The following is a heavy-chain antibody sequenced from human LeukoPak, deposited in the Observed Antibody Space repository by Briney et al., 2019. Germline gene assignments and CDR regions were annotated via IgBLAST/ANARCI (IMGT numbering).Heavy chain of an antibody. CDR3: ARDRTYCSSTSCTRLGMDV. D-gene: IGHD2-2*01. Sequence: GGSLRLSCAASGFTFSSYAVHWVRQAPGKGLEWVAVISYDGSNKYYADSVKGRFTISRDDTKNMLYLQMNSLRAEDTALYYCARDRTYCSSTSCTRLGMDVWGQGTTVTVSS. V-gene: IGHV3-30*07. CDR1: GFTFSSYA. CDR2: ISYDGSNK. J-gene: IGHJ6*02.